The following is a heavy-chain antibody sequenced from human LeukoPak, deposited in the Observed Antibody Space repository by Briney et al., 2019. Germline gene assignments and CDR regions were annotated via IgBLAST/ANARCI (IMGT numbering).Heavy chain of an antibody. CDR1: GYTFTDFF. Sequence: GASEKVSCKASGYTFTDFFLHWVRQAPGQELEWMGWINPNSGGTNYAQNFQGRVTMTRDTSTMTTDTSINTAYMELSSLRSDDTAMYYCAKGSLLRSSGWFPVDYWGQGTLVTVSS. CDR3: AKGSLLRSSGWFPVDY. D-gene: IGHD6-19*01. V-gene: IGHV1-2*02. CDR2: INPNSGGT. J-gene: IGHJ4*02.